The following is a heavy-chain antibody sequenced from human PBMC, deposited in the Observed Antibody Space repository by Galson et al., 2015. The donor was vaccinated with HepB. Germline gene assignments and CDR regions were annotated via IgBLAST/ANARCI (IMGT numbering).Heavy chain of an antibody. J-gene: IGHJ4*02. CDR3: TRLPGSGSYGY. CDR1: GFTFSGSA. D-gene: IGHD3-10*01. CDR2: IRSKANSYAT. V-gene: IGHV3-73*01. Sequence: SLRLSCAASGFTFSGSAMHWVRQASGKGLEWVGRIRSKANSYATAYAASVKGRFTISRDDSKNTAYLQMNSLKTEDTAVYYCTRLPGSGSYGYWGQGTLVTVSS.